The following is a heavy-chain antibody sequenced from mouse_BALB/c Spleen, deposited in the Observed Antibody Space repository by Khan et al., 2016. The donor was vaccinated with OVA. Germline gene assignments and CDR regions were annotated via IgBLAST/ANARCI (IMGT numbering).Heavy chain of an antibody. CDR1: GFTFSNYA. J-gene: IGHJ3*01. Sequence: EVELVESGGGLVKPGGSLKLSCAASGFTFSNYAMSWVRQSPEKRLEWVASISSGDSTYYPDSVKGRFTISSDNARNILYLQMSSLRSEDTAMYYCARDYWFAYWGQGTLVTVSA. CDR2: ISSGDST. V-gene: IGHV5-6-5*01. CDR3: ARDYWFAY.